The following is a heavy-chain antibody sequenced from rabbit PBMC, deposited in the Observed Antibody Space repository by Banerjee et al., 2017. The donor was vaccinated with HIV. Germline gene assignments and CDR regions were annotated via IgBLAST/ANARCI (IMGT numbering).Heavy chain of an antibody. Sequence: QEQLEESGGDLVKPEGSLTLTCTASGFSFSSDYDMCWVRQAPGKGLEWIGYIYTSSTTAWYANWAKGRFTISKTSSTTVTLQMTSLTAADTATYFCARDGSSGYALDLWGPGTLVTVS. CDR2: IYTSSTTA. CDR1: GFSFSSDYD. CDR3: ARDGSSGYALDL. J-gene: IGHJ4*01. D-gene: IGHD1-1*01. V-gene: IGHV1S45*01.